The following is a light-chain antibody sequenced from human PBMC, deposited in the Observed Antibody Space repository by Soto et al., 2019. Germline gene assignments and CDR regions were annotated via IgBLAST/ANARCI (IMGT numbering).Light chain of an antibody. CDR3: QQFSSYPLT. CDR2: GAS. V-gene: IGKV3-20*01. J-gene: IGKJ4*01. Sequence: IVLTQSPGTLSLSPGERASLSCRASQSVSSNYLAWFQQKPGQAPRLLIFGASIRATGIPARFSGSGSGTDFTLTISRLEPEDFAVYYCQQFSSYPLTFGGGTKVDIK. CDR1: QSVSSNY.